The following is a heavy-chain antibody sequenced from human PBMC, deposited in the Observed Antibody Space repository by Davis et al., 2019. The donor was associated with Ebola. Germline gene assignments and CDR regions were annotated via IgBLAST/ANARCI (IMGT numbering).Heavy chain of an antibody. CDR2: IYYSGST. Sequence: PGGSLRLSCTVSGGSISSYYWSWIRQPPGKGLEWIGYIYYSGSTNYNPSLKSRVTISVDTSKNQFSLKLSSVTAADTAVYYCARGKYYYGMDVWGQGTTVTVSS. J-gene: IGHJ6*02. CDR1: GGSISSYY. V-gene: IGHV4-59*12. CDR3: ARGKYYYGMDV.